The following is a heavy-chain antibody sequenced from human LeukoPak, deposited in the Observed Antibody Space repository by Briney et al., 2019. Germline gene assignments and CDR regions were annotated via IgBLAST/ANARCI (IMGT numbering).Heavy chain of an antibody. Sequence: SETLSLTCAVYGGSFSGHYWSWIRQPPGKGLEWIGEINHRGSTNYNPSLKSRVTISVDTSKNQFSLKLSSVTAADTALYYCARDPKWAFGGLNGGDFDYWGQGTLVTVSS. CDR3: ARDPKWAFGGLNGGDFDY. CDR1: GGSFSGHY. CDR2: INHRGST. V-gene: IGHV4-34*01. J-gene: IGHJ4*02. D-gene: IGHD3-16*01.